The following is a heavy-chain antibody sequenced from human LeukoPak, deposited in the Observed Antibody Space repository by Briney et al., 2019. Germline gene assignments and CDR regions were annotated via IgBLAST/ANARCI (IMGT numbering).Heavy chain of an antibody. J-gene: IGHJ4*02. D-gene: IGHD3-22*01. CDR3: ARDPGSYYDSSGTEY. CDR1: GYTFTGYY. V-gene: IGHV1-2*02. Sequence: ASVKVSCKASGYTFTGYYMHWVRQAPGQGLEWMGWINPNSGGTNYAQKFQGRVTTTRDTSISTAYMELSRLRSDDTAVYYCARDPGSYYDSSGTEYWGQGTLVTVSS. CDR2: INPNSGGT.